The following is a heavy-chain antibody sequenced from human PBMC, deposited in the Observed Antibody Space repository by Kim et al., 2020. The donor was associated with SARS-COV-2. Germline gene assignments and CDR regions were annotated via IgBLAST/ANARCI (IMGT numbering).Heavy chain of an antibody. J-gene: IGHJ4*02. CDR1: GFTFSSYS. CDR3: VRGQQWLIKN. D-gene: IGHD6-19*01. CDR2: INRDGGNS. Sequence: GGSLRLSCAASGFTFSSYSIHWVRQLPGKGLEWVSLINRDGGNSKYADSVKGRFTISRDNSKKSVYLQMNSLRSEDSALYYCVRGQQWLIKNWGGRTQVALSS. V-gene: IGHV3-43*02.